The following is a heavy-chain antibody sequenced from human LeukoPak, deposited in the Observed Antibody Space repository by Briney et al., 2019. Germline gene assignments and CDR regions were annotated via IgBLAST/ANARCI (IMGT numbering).Heavy chain of an antibody. D-gene: IGHD3-10*01. CDR1: GFTFSSYA. CDR3: ARDFGTSFDP. Sequence: GGSPRLSCAASGFTFSSYAMHWVRQAPGKGLEWVAVISYDGSNKYYADSVEGRFTISRDNSKNTLYLQMNSLRAEDTAVYYCARDFGTSFDPWGQGTLVTVSS. CDR2: ISYDGSNK. J-gene: IGHJ5*02. V-gene: IGHV3-30*04.